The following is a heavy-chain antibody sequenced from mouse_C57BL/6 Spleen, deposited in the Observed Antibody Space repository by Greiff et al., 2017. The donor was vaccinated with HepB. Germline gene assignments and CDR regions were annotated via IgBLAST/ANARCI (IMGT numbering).Heavy chain of an antibody. CDR1: GYTFTSYW. D-gene: IGHD1-1*01. CDR2: IDPSDSYT. J-gene: IGHJ3*01. V-gene: IGHV1-50*01. Sequence: QVQLQQPGAELVKPGASVKLSCKASGYTFTSYWMQWVKQRPGQGLEWIGEIDPSDSYTNYNQKFKGKATLTVDTSSSTAYMQLSSLTSEDSAVYYCACYYGSSYSAWFAYWGQGTLVTVSA. CDR3: ACYYGSSYSAWFAY.